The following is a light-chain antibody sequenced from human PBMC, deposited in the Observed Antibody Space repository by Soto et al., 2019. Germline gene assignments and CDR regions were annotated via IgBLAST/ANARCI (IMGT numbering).Light chain of an antibody. V-gene: IGKV3-20*01. J-gene: IGKJ5*01. CDR1: LSVRSSY. CDR2: GA. CDR3: QQYGSSPIT. Sequence: ESVLTQSPGTLSLSPVERATLSSRASLSVRSSYLAWYQQRPCQPPRLLMDGATRATGIPDRFSGSGSGTDFTLTISSLEPEDFAVYYCQQYGSSPITFGQGTRLEIK.